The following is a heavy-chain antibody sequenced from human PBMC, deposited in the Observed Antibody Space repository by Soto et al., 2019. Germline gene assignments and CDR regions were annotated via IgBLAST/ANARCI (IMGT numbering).Heavy chain of an antibody. Sequence: EVQLVESGGGLVKPGGSLRLSCAASGFTFSSYSMNWVRQAPGKGLEWVSSISSSSSYIYYADSVKGRFTISRDNAKNSLYLQMNSLRTEYTAVYYCARGKRGYCSSTSCHPFDYWGQGTLVTVSS. CDR1: GFTFSSYS. D-gene: IGHD2-2*01. CDR2: ISSSSSYI. V-gene: IGHV3-21*01. CDR3: ARGKRGYCSSTSCHPFDY. J-gene: IGHJ4*02.